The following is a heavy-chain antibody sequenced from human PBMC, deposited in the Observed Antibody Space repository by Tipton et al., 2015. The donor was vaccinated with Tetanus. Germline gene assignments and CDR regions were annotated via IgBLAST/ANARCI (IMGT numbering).Heavy chain of an antibody. J-gene: IGHJ4*02. V-gene: IGHV3-33*01. CDR2: SWYDGTDQ. D-gene: IGHD2-15*01. CDR3: AREADCSDGSCFSGDFDN. Sequence: SLRLSCAASGFIFSSYGIHWVRQAPGKGLEWVAVSWYDGTDQYYADSVKGRFTISRDNSKNTLYLQMNSLRAEDTAVYYCAREADCSDGSCFSGDFDNWGQGTQVTVSS. CDR1: GFIFSSYG.